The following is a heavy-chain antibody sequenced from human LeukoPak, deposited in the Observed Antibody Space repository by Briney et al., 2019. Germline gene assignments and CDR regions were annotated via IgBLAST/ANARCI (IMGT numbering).Heavy chain of an antibody. D-gene: IGHD5-12*01. CDR3: ARDRGTSGYDTTRLYDFES. J-gene: IGHJ4*02. Sequence: SVKVSCKASGGSFTNYAISWVRQAPGQGLEWMGGIIPMFGTTNYAQNFQGRVTITADASTSTVFMDVSSLRSEDTALYFCARDRGTSGYDTTRLYDFESWGQGTLVTVSS. V-gene: IGHV1-69*13. CDR1: GGSFTNYA. CDR2: IIPMFGTT.